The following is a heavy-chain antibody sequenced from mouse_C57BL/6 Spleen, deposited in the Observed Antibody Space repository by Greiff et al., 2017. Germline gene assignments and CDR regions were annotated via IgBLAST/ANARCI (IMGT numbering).Heavy chain of an antibody. CDR3: ARDDDPAWFAY. CDR1: GFTFSSYA. Sequence: EVMLVESGGGLVKPGGSLKLSCAASGFTFSSYAMSWVRQTPEKRLEWVATISDGGSYTYYPDNVKGRFTISRDNAKNNLYLQMSHLQSEDTAMYYCARDDDPAWFAYWGQGTLVTVSA. D-gene: IGHD2-3*01. J-gene: IGHJ3*01. V-gene: IGHV5-4*01. CDR2: ISDGGSYT.